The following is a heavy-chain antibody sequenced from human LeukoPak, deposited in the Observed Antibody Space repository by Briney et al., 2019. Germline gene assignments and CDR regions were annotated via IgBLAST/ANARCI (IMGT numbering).Heavy chain of an antibody. Sequence: SETLSLTCAVYGGSFSGYYWSWIRQPPGKGLEWIGEVNHSGSTNYNPSLKSRVTISVDTSKNQFSLKLCSVTAADTAVYYCARPGRSSSWYSNWFDPWGQGTLVTVSS. CDR3: ARPGRSSSWYSNWFDP. CDR2: VNHSGST. D-gene: IGHD6-13*01. V-gene: IGHV4-34*01. CDR1: GGSFSGYY. J-gene: IGHJ5*02.